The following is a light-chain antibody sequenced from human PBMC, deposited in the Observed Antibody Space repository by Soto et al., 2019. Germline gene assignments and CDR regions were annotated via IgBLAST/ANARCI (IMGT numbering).Light chain of an antibody. CDR2: DVS. CDR1: SSDVGGYNY. CDR3: SSYTSSNTVV. V-gene: IGLV2-14*03. Sequence: QSALTQPASVSGSPGQSVTISCTGTSSDVGGYNYVSWYQHHPGKAPKLMIYDVSNWPSGVSHRFSGSKSGNTASLTISGLQAEDEADYYCSSYTSSNTVVFGGGTKLTVL. J-gene: IGLJ3*02.